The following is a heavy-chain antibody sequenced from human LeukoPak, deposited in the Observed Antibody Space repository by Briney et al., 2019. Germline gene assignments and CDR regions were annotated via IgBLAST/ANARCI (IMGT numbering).Heavy chain of an antibody. J-gene: IGHJ5*02. Sequence: PSETLSLTCTVSGGSISSGGYYWSWIRQHPGKGLEWIGYIYYGGSTYYNPSLKSRVTISVDTSKNQFSLKLSSVTAADTAVYYCARVDGEVGINWFDPWGQGTLVTVSS. D-gene: IGHD2-21*01. CDR3: ARVDGEVGINWFDP. V-gene: IGHV4-31*03. CDR1: GGSISSGGYY. CDR2: IYYGGST.